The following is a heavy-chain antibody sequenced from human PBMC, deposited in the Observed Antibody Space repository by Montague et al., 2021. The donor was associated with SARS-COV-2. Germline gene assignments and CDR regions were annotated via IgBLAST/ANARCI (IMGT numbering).Heavy chain of an antibody. J-gene: IGHJ4*02. Sequence: PALVKPTQTLTLTCTFSGFSLSTSGVGVGWIRQPPGKALEWLALIYWDDGKPYSPSLKSRLTITKDTSKNQVVLTMTNMDPVDTATYYCAYSYGDYLFDYWGQGTLVTVSS. D-gene: IGHD4-17*01. V-gene: IGHV2-5*02. CDR1: GFSLSTSGVG. CDR3: AYSYGDYLFDY. CDR2: IYWDDGK.